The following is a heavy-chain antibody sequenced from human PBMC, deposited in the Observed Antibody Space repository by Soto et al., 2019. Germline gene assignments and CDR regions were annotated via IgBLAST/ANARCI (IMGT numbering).Heavy chain of an antibody. CDR1: GGSFSGYY. CDR2: INHSGST. D-gene: IGHD5-12*01. V-gene: IGHV4-34*01. J-gene: IGHJ5*02. CDR3: ARGVGVATRNWFDP. Sequence: SETLSLTCAVYGGSFSGYYWSWSRQPPGKGLEWIGEINHSGSTNYNPSLKSRVTISVDTSKNQFSLKLSLVTAADTAVYYCARGVGVATRNWFDPWGQGTLVTVSS.